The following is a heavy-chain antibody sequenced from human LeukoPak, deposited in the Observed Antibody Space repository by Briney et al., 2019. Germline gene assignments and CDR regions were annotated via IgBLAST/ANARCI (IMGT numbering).Heavy chain of an antibody. V-gene: IGHV3-7*01. J-gene: IGHJ6*03. CDR2: IKKDGSEK. Sequence: GGSLRLSCAASGFTFNSHRMSWVRQAPGKGLEWVANIKKDGSEKYYVDSVKGRFSISRDSSKNILYLQLNSLRAEDTAVYYCAKDRCSNGIGCYYYYMDVWGKGTTVTISS. D-gene: IGHD2-8*01. CDR3: AKDRCSNGIGCYYYYMDV. CDR1: GFTFNSHR.